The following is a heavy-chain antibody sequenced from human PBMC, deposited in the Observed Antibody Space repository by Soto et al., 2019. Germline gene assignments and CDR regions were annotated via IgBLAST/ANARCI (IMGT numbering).Heavy chain of an antibody. CDR1: GFTFSDYA. Sequence: EVQMLESGGALVQPGGSLRLSCAASGFTFSDYAMNWVRQTPGKGLEWVSVISCSGDITVYADSVKGRFTISRDNSKNTLYLQMDSLRVEDTAIYHCAKKVPGSNPLDYWGQGTLVTVSS. CDR2: ISCSGDIT. CDR3: AKKVPGSNPLDY. D-gene: IGHD2-15*01. J-gene: IGHJ4*02. V-gene: IGHV3-23*01.